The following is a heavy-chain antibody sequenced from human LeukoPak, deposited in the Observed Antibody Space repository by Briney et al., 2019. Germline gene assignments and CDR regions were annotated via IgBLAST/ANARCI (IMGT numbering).Heavy chain of an antibody. CDR3: TTASDCGGDCHGGSDY. CDR1: ASTFSNAW. CDR2: IKSRIGGGKK. Sequence: PGGSLRLSCAASASTFSNAWMNWIRHAPGKGLEWVGRIKSRIGGGKKGEAAPVKGRLNISRGDSKNTLYLQMNSLKTEDTAVYYCTTASDCGGDCHGGSDYWGQGTLVTVSS. D-gene: IGHD2-21*02. J-gene: IGHJ4*02. V-gene: IGHV3-15*01.